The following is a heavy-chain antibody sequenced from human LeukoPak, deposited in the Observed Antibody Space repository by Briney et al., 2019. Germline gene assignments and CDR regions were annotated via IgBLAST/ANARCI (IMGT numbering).Heavy chain of an antibody. CDR3: AKVGAGYSGSYYYRGYFDY. CDR1: GFTFSSHG. J-gene: IGHJ4*02. CDR2: ISSSSSYI. Sequence: GGSLRLSCAASGFTFSSHGMNWVRQAPGKGLGWVSSISSSSSYIYYADSVKGRFIISRDNAKNSLYLQMNSLRVEDTAVYYCAKVGAGYSGSYYYRGYFDYWGQGTLVTVSS. D-gene: IGHD1-26*01. V-gene: IGHV3-21*01.